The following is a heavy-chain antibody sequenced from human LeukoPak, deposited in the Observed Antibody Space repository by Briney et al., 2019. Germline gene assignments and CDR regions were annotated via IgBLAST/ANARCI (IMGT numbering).Heavy chain of an antibody. V-gene: IGHV3-23*01. CDR1: GFTFSSYA. J-gene: IGHJ4*02. Sequence: AGGSLRLSCAASGFTFSSYAMSWVRQAPGKGLEWVSAISGSGGSTYYADSVKGRFAISRDNSKNTLYLQMNSLRAEDTAVYYCAKAATMIVAMAYYFDYWGQGTLVTVSS. CDR3: AKAATMIVAMAYYFDY. D-gene: IGHD3-22*01. CDR2: ISGSGGST.